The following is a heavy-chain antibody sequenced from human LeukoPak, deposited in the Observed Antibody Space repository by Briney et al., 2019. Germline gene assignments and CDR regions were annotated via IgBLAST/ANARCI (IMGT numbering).Heavy chain of an antibody. CDR1: GFTFSSYS. V-gene: IGHV3-48*01. Sequence: PGGSLRLSCAASGFTFSSYSMNWVRQAPGKGLEWVSYISTSSSTIYYADSVKGRFTISRDNAKNSLYLQINSLRAEDTAVYYCARERVDAFDIWGQGTMVTVSS. CDR2: ISTSSSTI. J-gene: IGHJ3*02. CDR3: ARERVDAFDI.